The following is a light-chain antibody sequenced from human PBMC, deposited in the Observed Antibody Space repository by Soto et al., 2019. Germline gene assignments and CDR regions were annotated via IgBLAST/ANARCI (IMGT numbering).Light chain of an antibody. CDR1: SSDIGASNF. Sequence: QSVLTQPPSVSGPPGQSITVSCTGTSSDIGASNFVSWYQHLPGRAPKVILFEATNRPSGVSNRFSGSKSGNTALLTISGLQAEDEADYYCSSYRSTSYVFGTGTKVTVL. CDR3: SSYRSTSYV. J-gene: IGLJ1*01. V-gene: IGLV2-14*01. CDR2: EAT.